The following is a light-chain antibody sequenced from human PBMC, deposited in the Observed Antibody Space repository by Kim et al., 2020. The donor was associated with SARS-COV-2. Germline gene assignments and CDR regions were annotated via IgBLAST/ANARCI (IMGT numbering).Light chain of an antibody. CDR3: QQYGNSWLT. CDR1: QSVSSSY. J-gene: IGKJ4*01. V-gene: IGKV3-20*01. Sequence: ENVLTQSPGTLSLSPGERATLSCRASQSVSSSYLAWYQQKPGQAPRLLIYDASSRATGIPDRFSGSGSGTEFTLTISRLEPEDFAVYYCQQYGNSWLTFGGGTKVDIK. CDR2: DAS.